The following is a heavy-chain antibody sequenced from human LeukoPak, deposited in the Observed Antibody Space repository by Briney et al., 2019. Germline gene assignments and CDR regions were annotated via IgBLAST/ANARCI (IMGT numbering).Heavy chain of an antibody. Sequence: SETLSLTCTVSGGSISSSSYCWGWIRQPPGKGLEWIGTIYYSGSTYYNPSLKSRVTISVDTSKNQFSLKLSSVTAADTAVYYCAKGYYYGSGSYDYWGQGTLVTVSS. V-gene: IGHV4-39*01. CDR1: GGSISSSSYC. CDR2: IYYSGST. J-gene: IGHJ4*02. D-gene: IGHD3-10*01. CDR3: AKGYYYGSGSYDY.